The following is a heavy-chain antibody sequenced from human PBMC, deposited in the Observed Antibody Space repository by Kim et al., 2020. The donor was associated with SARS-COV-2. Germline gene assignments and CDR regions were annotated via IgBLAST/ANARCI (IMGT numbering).Heavy chain of an antibody. J-gene: IGHJ6*02. V-gene: IGHV3-23*01. CDR3: AKDFATDDGGKYYYGMDV. CDR1: GFTFSSYA. D-gene: IGHD3-16*01. Sequence: GGSLRLSCAASGFTFSSYAMSWVRQAPGKGLEWVSAISGSGGSTYYADSVKGRFTISRDNSKNTLYLQMNSLRAEDTAVYYCAKDFATDDGGKYYYGMDVWGQGTTVTVSS. CDR2: ISGSGGST.